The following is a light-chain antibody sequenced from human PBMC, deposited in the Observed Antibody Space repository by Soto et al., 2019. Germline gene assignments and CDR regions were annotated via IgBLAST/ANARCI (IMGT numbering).Light chain of an antibody. CDR1: QGIGDT. CDR3: HHFGSLPET. CDR2: SAS. Sequence: EIVMTQSPATLSVSPGEGATLSCRASQGIGDTLAWYQQKPGRAPRLLFYSASSRATGIPDRFSGSGSGTDFTLTISRLEPEDFAVYYCHHFGSLPETFGQGTNVE. V-gene: IGKV3-20*01. J-gene: IGKJ1*01.